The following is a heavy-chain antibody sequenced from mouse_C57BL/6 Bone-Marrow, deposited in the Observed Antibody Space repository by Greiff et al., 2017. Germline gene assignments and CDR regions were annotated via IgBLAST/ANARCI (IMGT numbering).Heavy chain of an antibody. CDR2: IDPEDGET. V-gene: IGHV14-2*01. J-gene: IGHJ4*01. CDR1: GFNINDYY. Sequence: EVQLQQSGAELVKPGASVKLSCTASGFNINDYYMHWVKQRTEQGLEWIGRIDPEDGETKYAPNFQGKATITADTSSNTAYLQLSSLTSEDTAVYYCARELDYAMDYWGQGTSVTVSS. D-gene: IGHD4-1*01. CDR3: ARELDYAMDY.